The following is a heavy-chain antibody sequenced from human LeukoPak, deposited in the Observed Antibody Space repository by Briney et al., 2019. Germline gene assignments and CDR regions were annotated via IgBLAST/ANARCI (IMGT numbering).Heavy chain of an antibody. CDR1: GDSISGSSYY. V-gene: IGHV4-39*01. D-gene: IGHD5-24*01. CDR3: ARHGPPMQRQFYDS. CDR2: VYYTGST. Sequence: PSETLSLTCTVSGDSISGSSYYWAWIRQPPGKGLEWIGSVYYTGSTYYMSSLKSRVTISADTSKNLFSLKVNSMTAADTAVYYRARHGPPMQRQFYDSWGQGTLVTVSS. J-gene: IGHJ4*02.